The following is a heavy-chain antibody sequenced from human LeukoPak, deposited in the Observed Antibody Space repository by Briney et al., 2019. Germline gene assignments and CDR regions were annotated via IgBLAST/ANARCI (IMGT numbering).Heavy chain of an antibody. Sequence: ASVKVSCKASGYTFTNYGINWVRQAPGQGLEWMGWVSGYNGNTNYAQKLQGRVTMTTDTSTSTAYMELRSLRSDDTAVYYCARDLGGYFAFDIWGQGTMVTVSS. D-gene: IGHD3-22*01. CDR2: VSGYNGNT. CDR1: GYTFTNYG. J-gene: IGHJ3*02. CDR3: ARDLGGYFAFDI. V-gene: IGHV1-18*01.